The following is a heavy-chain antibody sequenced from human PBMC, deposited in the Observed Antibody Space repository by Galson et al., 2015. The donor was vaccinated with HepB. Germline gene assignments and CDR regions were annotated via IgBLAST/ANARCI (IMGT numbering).Heavy chain of an antibody. V-gene: IGHV6-1*01. Sequence: CAISGDSVSSNSAAWNWIRQSPSRGLEWLGRTYYRSKWYNDYAVSVKSRITINPDTSKNQFSLQLNSVTPEDTAVYYCARDSTVTTPSHYYYYGMDVWGQGTTVTVSS. CDR1: GDSVSSNSAA. CDR2: TYYRSKWYN. J-gene: IGHJ6*02. D-gene: IGHD4-11*01. CDR3: ARDSTVTTPSHYYYYGMDV.